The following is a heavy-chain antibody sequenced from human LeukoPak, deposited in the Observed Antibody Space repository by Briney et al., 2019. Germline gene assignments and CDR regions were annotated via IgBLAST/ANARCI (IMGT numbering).Heavy chain of an antibody. CDR3: ARVSPGSTMIVVVPYYYGMDV. V-gene: IGHV3-74*01. CDR2: INSDGSST. D-gene: IGHD3-22*01. Sequence: GGSLRLSCAASGFTFSSYWMHWVRQAPGKGLVWVSRINSDGSSTSYADSVKGRFTISRDNAKNTLYLQMNSLRAEDTAVYYCARVSPGSTMIVVVPYYYGMDVWGQGTTVTVSS. CDR1: GFTFSSYW. J-gene: IGHJ6*02.